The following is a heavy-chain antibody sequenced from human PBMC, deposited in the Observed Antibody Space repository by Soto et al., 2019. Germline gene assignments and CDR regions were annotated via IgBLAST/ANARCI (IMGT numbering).Heavy chain of an antibody. J-gene: IGHJ4*02. Sequence: PSDTLSLTCAVYGGSFICYYWRWIRQPPGQGMEWIGEINPSGSTNYNPSIKSRVTISVDTSKNQFSLKLSSVTAADTVVYYCARVALVDYYDSSGYPDYWGQGTLVTVS. D-gene: IGHD3-22*01. CDR3: ARVALVDYYDSSGYPDY. V-gene: IGHV4-34*01. CDR1: GGSFICYY. CDR2: INPSGST.